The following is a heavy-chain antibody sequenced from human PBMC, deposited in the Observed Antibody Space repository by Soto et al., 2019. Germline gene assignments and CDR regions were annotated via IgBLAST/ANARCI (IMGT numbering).Heavy chain of an antibody. CDR2: MNPNSGNT. Sequence: ASVKVSCKASGYTFTSYDINWVRQATGQGLEWMGWMNPNSGNTGYAQKFQGRVTMTRNTSISTAYMELSSLRSDDTAVYYCARGAPYYYDSSGYPFDIWGQGTMVTVSS. V-gene: IGHV1-8*01. D-gene: IGHD3-22*01. CDR1: GYTFTSYD. CDR3: ARGAPYYYDSSGYPFDI. J-gene: IGHJ3*02.